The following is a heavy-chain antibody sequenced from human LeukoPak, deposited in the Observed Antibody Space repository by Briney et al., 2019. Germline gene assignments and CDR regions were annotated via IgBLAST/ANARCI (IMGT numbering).Heavy chain of an antibody. CDR2: IGTAGDT. V-gene: IGHV3-13*01. CDR1: GFTFSSYD. Sequence: GGSLRLSCAASGFTFSSYDMHWVRQATGKGLEWVSAIGTAGDTYYPGSVKGRFTISRENAKNSLYLQMNSLGAGDTAVYYCAKDEYSSGLLGYWGQGTLVTVSS. D-gene: IGHD6-25*01. J-gene: IGHJ4*02. CDR3: AKDEYSSGLLGY.